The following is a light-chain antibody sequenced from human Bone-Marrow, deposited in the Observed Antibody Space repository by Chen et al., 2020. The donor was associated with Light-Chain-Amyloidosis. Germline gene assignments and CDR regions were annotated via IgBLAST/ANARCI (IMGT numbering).Light chain of an antibody. CDR2: DDR. CDR1: NSGRDS. V-gene: IGLV3-21*02. Sequence: SYVLTQPPSVSVAPGQTARITCGRNNSGRDSVHWYQQKPGQAPVLVVYDDRDRPSGIPKRFSGSKSGTTATLSISRVEAGDEAEYYWQVWDSSSDPGVFGGGTKLTVL. J-gene: IGLJ3*02. CDR3: QVWDSSSDPGV.